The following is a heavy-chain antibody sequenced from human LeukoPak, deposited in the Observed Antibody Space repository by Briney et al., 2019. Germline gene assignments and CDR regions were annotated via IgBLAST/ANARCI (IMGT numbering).Heavy chain of an antibody. J-gene: IGHJ4*02. Sequence: GRSLRLSCAASGFTFSSYAMHWVRQAPGKGLEWVAVISYDGSNKYYADSVKGRFTISRDNSKNTLYLQMNSLRAEDTAVYYCARQYGETGYWGQGTLVTVSS. CDR3: ARQYGETGY. CDR2: ISYDGSNK. CDR1: GFTFSSYA. V-gene: IGHV3-30-3*01. D-gene: IGHD4-17*01.